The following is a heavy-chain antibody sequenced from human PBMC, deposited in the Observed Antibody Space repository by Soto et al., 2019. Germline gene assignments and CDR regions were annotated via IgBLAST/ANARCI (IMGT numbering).Heavy chain of an antibody. V-gene: IGHV1-3*01. J-gene: IGHJ5*02. CDR1: GYTFTSYG. CDR3: ARETRTAWFDP. Sequence: ASVKVSCKASGYTFTSYGISWVRQAPGQRLEWMGWINAGNGNTKYSQKFQGRVTITRDTSASTAYMELSSLRSEDTAVYYCARETRTAWFDPWGQGTLVTVSS. CDR2: INAGNGNT.